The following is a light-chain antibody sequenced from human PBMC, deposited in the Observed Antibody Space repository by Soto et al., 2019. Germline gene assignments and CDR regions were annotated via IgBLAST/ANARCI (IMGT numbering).Light chain of an antibody. CDR3: RQTYNTPYT. V-gene: IGKV1-39*01. Sequence: IHMTQSPSSLSASVGDRVNITCRASQRITTYLNWYQQKPGEAPKLLISTSGTLQRGVPSRFTGSGSGTDFTLTITGLQPADFATYFCRQTYNTPYTFGQGTKLEIK. J-gene: IGKJ2*01. CDR1: QRITTY. CDR2: TSG.